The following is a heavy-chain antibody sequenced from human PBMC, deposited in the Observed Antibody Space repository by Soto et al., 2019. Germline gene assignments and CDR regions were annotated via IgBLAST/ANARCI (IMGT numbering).Heavy chain of an antibody. D-gene: IGHD6-19*01. CDR2: ISASGGGT. Sequence: EVQLLESGGDLIQPEGSLRLSCAASGFTFSSYAMSWVRQAPGKGLEWVSGISASGGGTAYADSVKGRFTVSRDNSKNPLYLQVTSLRAEDTAIYYCARGIAVAVPYYYGMDVWGQETTDTVSS. CDR1: GFTFSSYA. J-gene: IGHJ6*02. V-gene: IGHV3-23*01. CDR3: ARGIAVAVPYYYGMDV.